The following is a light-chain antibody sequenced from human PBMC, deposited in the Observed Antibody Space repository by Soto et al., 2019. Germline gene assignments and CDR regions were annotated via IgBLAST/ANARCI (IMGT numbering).Light chain of an antibody. V-gene: IGKV3-20*01. CDR3: HHYGRSPIFT. CDR1: QSVASSH. Sequence: EVVLTQSPGPLSLSAGARATLSCRASQSVASSHLAWYQQKPGQAPRLLIYAASTRAAGVPDRFSGSGSGTDFTLTISRLEPEDFGVFFCHHYGRSPIFTFGPGTTVDMK. J-gene: IGKJ3*01. CDR2: AAS.